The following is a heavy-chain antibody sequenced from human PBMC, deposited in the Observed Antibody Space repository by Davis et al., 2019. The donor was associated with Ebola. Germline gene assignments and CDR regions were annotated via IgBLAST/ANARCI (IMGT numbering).Heavy chain of an antibody. CDR1: GITFNSDW. CDR2: ISSDGSSA. V-gene: IGHV3-74*01. CDR3: ARDTCTGGTCYATGDGMDV. Sequence: PGGSLRLSCSGSGITFNSDWMHCVRQAPGKGLVWVSRISSDGSSANYADSVQGRFTISRDNAKNTVYLQMNSLRAEDTAVYYCARDTCTGGTCYATGDGMDVWGQGTTVTVSS. D-gene: IGHD2-8*02. J-gene: IGHJ6*02.